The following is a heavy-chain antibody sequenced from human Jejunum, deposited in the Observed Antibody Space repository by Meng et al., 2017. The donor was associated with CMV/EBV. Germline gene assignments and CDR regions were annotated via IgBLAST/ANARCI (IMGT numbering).Heavy chain of an antibody. V-gene: IGHV3-20*03. D-gene: IGHD3-10*01. CDR3: ARDRVRGVIIALYGTDV. J-gene: IGHJ6*02. CDR1: TFDDYG. CDR2: INWNGGST. Sequence: TFDDYGMSWVRQAPGKGLEWVSGINWNGGSTGYADSVKGRFTISRDNAKNSLYLQMNSLRAEDTALYYCARDRVRGVIIALYGTDVWGQGTTVTVSS.